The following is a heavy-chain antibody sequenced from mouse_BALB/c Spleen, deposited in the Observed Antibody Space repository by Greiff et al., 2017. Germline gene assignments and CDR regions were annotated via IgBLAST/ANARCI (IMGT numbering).Heavy chain of an antibody. CDR1: GFTFSNYW. CDR2: IRLKSNNYAT. D-gene: IGHD2-14*01. CDR3: TRGNRYHWYFDV. V-gene: IGHV6-6*02. Sequence: EVKLMESGGGLVQPGGSMKLSCVASGFTFSNYWMNWVRQSPEKGLEWVAEIRLKSNNYATHYAESVKGRFTISRDDSKSSVYLQMNNLRAEDTGIYYCTRGNRYHWYFDVWGAGTTVTVSS. J-gene: IGHJ1*01.